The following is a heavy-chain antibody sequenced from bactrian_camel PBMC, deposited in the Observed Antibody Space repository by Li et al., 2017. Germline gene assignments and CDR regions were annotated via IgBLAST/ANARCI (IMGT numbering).Heavy chain of an antibody. CDR1: GSIFSMCA. D-gene: IGHD6*01. Sequence: HVQLVESGGASVQAGGSLKLSCVVSGSIFSMCAMGWYRQAPGKQPLERELIASISSDGTTTYTDSVKGRVTISQDYAKNTMYLQMNNLKTEDTAVYYCAPAGRSYVDIKCRARLGQGTQVTVS. J-gene: IGHJ4*01. V-gene: IGHV3S53*01. CDR2: ISSDGTT.